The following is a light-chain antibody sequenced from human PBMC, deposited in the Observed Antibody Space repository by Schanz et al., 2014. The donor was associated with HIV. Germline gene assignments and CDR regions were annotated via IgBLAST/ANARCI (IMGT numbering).Light chain of an antibody. CDR1: SSDIGAYDF. V-gene: IGLV2-14*01. CDR2: EVS. CDR3: SSYTSSSTWV. Sequence: QSALTQPPSASGSPGQSVTISCTGTSSDIGAYDFVSWYQQHPGKAPKLMIYEVSKRPSGVSDRFSGSKSDNTASLTISGLQAEDEADYYCSSYTSSSTWVFGGGTKLTVL. J-gene: IGLJ3*02.